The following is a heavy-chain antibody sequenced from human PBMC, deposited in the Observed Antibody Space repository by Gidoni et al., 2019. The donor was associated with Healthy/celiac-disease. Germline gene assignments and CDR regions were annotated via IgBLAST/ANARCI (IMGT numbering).Heavy chain of an antibody. D-gene: IGHD2-21*01. Sequence: QVQLQESGPGLVKPSQTLSLTCTVSGGSISSGSYYWSWIRQPAGKGLEWIGRIYTSGSTNYNPSLKSRVTISVDTSKNQFSLKLSSVTAADTAVYYCARLIPSRSAFDIWGQGTMVTVSS. V-gene: IGHV4-61*02. CDR2: IYTSGST. CDR1: GGSISSGSYY. J-gene: IGHJ3*02. CDR3: ARLIPSRSAFDI.